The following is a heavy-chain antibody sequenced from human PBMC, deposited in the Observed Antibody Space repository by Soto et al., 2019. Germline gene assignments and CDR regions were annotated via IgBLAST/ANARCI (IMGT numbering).Heavy chain of an antibody. Sequence: SETLSLTCAVYGGSFSGYYWSWIRQPPEKGLEWIGAINHSGSTNYNPSLKSRVTISVDTSKNQFSLKLSSVTAADTAVYYCGGQPTEYSENWGQGTLVTVSS. D-gene: IGHD2-2*01. CDR3: GGQPTEYSEN. CDR2: INHSGST. V-gene: IGHV4-34*01. CDR1: GGSFSGYY. J-gene: IGHJ1*01.